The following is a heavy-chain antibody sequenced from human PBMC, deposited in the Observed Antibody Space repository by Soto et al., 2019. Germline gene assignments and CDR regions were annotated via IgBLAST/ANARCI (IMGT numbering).Heavy chain of an antibody. V-gene: IGHV1-69*06. J-gene: IGHJ6*02. Sequence: GSSVKVSCKASGGTFSSYAINWVRPAPLQGLEWMGGIIPIFGTPNYAQKFQGRVTMTADKCTGTAYMELSSLRDEDTAVYYWARDSEQDIFSGCARGDYYGMYFWGPGSTV. CDR3: ARDSEQDIFSGCARGDYYGMYF. D-gene: IGHD3-9*01. CDR2: IIPIFGTP. CDR1: GGTFSSYA.